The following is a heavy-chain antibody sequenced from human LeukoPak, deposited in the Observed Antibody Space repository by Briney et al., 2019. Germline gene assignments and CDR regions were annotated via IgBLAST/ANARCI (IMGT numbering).Heavy chain of an antibody. Sequence: ASVKVSCKASGYSFKSYGISWVRQAPGQGLEWLGWINTNNGNTEYGQRIQDRVTMTTDTLRNTAYMELRRLRSDDTAVYYCRRDDWIGFNDQYYYGMDVWGQGSTVVVSS. J-gene: IGHJ6*01. CDR1: GYSFKSYG. CDR3: RRDDWIGFNDQYYYGMDV. CDR2: INTNNGNT. D-gene: IGHD3-9*01. V-gene: IGHV1-18*01.